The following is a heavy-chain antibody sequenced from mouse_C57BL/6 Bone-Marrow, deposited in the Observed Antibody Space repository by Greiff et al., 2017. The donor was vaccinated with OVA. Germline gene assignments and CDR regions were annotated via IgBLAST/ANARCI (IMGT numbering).Heavy chain of an antibody. CDR1: GYTFTSYW. Sequence: VQLQQPGAELVKPGASVKLSCKASGYTFTSYWMHWVKQRPGQGLEWIGMIHPNSGSTNYNEKFKSKATLTVDKSSSTAYMQLSSLTSEDSAVYYCAREWCYDGYLIYWGQGTTLTVSS. J-gene: IGHJ2*01. CDR2: IHPNSGST. V-gene: IGHV1-64*01. D-gene: IGHD2-3*01. CDR3: AREWCYDGYLIY.